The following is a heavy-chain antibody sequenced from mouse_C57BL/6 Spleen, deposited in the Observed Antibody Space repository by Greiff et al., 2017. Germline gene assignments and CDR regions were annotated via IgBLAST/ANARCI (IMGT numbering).Heavy chain of an antibody. CDR3: ARSVLYSNYPAWFAY. CDR2: INPYNGDT. J-gene: IGHJ3*01. V-gene: IGHV1-20*01. D-gene: IGHD2-5*01. Sequence: EVQLQQSGPELVKPGDSVKISCKASGYSFTGYFMNWVMQSHGKSLEWIGRINPYNGDTFYNQKFKGKATLTVDKSSNTAHMELRSLTSEDSAVYYCARSVLYSNYPAWFAYWGQGTLVTVSA. CDR1: GYSFTGYF.